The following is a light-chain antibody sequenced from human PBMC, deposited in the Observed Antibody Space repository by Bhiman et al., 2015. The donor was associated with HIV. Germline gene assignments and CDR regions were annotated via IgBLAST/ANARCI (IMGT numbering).Light chain of an antibody. Sequence: QSVLTQPPSVSAAPGQKVTISCSGSSSNIGNIYVSWYQQLPGTAPKLLIYENNKRPSGIPDRFSGSKSGTSATLGITGLQTGDEADYYCSSLTSSLTYVFGTGTNVTVL. CDR1: SSNIGNIY. CDR2: ENN. CDR3: SSLTSSLTYV. J-gene: IGLJ1*01. V-gene: IGLV1-51*02.